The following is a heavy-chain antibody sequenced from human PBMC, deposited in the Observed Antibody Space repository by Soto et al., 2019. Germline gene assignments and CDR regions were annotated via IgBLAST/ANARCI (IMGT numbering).Heavy chain of an antibody. V-gene: IGHV2-5*02. D-gene: IGHD6-13*01. CDR1: GFSLNTSGVG. CDR3: ARYSTIYQGDGRGMDV. CDR2: IYWDDDK. Sequence: QITLKESGPTLVKPTQTLTLTCSFSGFSLNTSGVGVGWIRQPPGKALEWLALIYWDDDKRHSPSLKSRLTISKDTSKNQVVLTVTNMDPVDTATYYCARYSTIYQGDGRGMDVWGQGTTVTVSS. J-gene: IGHJ6*02.